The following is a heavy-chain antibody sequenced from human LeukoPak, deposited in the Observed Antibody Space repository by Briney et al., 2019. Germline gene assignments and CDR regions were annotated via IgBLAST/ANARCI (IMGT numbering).Heavy chain of an antibody. D-gene: IGHD6-6*01. V-gene: IGHV4-59*01. Sequence: SETLSLTCTVSDDSITMYYWTWIRQPPGKGLEWIGHIYYSGSTNYSPSLKSRVTISVDTSKNQFSLKLSSVTAADTAVYYCARLSSLANIAARGRTWLDPWGQGSLVTVSS. CDR2: IYYSGST. J-gene: IGHJ5*02. CDR3: ARLSSLANIAARGRTWLDP. CDR1: DDSITMYY.